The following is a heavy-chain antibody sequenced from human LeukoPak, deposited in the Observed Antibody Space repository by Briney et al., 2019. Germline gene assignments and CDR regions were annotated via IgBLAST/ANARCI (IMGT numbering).Heavy chain of an antibody. J-gene: IGHJ4*02. V-gene: IGHV3-23*01. CDR3: ARCGGSIAVAGHDY. D-gene: IGHD6-19*01. Sequence: GGSLRLSCAASGFTFSSYAMSWVRQAPGKGLEWVSAISGSGGSTYYADSVKGRFTISRDNSKNTLYLQMNSLRAEDTAVYYCARCGGSIAVAGHDYWGQGTLVTVSS. CDR1: GFTFSSYA. CDR2: ISGSGGST.